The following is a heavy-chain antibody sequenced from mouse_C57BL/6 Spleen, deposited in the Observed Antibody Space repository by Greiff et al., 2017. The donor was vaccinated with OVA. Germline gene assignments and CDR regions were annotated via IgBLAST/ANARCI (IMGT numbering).Heavy chain of an antibody. CDR1: GYTFTSYW. CDR3: AREGPYYSNSAWFAD. Sequence: QVQLQQPGAELVRPGSSVKLSCKASGYTFTSYWMHWVKQRPIQGLEWIGNIDPSDSETHYNQKFKDKATLTVDKSSSTAYMQLSSLTSEDSAVYYCAREGPYYSNSAWFADWGQGTLVTVSA. D-gene: IGHD2-5*01. V-gene: IGHV1-52*01. J-gene: IGHJ3*01. CDR2: IDPSDSET.